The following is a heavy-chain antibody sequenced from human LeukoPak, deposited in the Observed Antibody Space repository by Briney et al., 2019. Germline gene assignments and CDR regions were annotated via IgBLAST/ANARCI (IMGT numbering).Heavy chain of an antibody. D-gene: IGHD3/OR15-3a*01. Sequence: SGPALVKPTQTLTLTCTFSGFSLTTTGMCVSWIRQPPVKALEWLARIDWDDDKYYSTSLKTRLTISKGTSKNQVVLTMTNMDPVDTATYYCVRRRTGDYFDYWGQGTLVTVSS. CDR1: GFSLTTTGMC. CDR2: IDWDDDK. CDR3: VRRRTGDYFDY. V-gene: IGHV2-70*11. J-gene: IGHJ4*02.